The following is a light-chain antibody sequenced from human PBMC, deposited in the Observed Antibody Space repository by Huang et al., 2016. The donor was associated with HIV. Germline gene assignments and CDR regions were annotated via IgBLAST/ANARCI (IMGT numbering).Light chain of an antibody. CDR2: DAS. J-gene: IGKJ4*01. V-gene: IGKV1-33*01. Sequence: IQLTQSPSSLSASVGDRVTITCQASQDIINSLNWYQQRPGKPPIRLIYDASNVEAGVPSRFGGSGSGTHFAFTISSLQPEDVATYYCQQFHNLQTFGGGTKVQIK. CDR3: QQFHNLQT. CDR1: QDIINS.